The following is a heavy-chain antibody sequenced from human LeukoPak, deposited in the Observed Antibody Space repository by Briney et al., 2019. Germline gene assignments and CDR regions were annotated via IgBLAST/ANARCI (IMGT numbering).Heavy chain of an antibody. CDR1: GFTFSNYG. CDR3: AKASGYCSSTSCYLFDY. J-gene: IGHJ4*02. CDR2: IRYDGSSK. V-gene: IGHV3-30*02. Sequence: GGSLRLSCAASGFTFSNYGMHWVRQAPGKGLEWVAFIRYDGSSKYYADSVKGRFTISRDNSKNTLYLQMNSLRAEDTAVYYCAKASGYCSSTSCYLFDYWGQGTLVTVSS. D-gene: IGHD2-2*01.